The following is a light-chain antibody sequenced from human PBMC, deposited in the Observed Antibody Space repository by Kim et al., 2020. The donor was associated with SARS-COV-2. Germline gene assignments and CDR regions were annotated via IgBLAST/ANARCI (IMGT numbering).Light chain of an antibody. CDR1: LGVSSSY. CDR3: QQFGSSPLT. Sequence: SPGERATHPCRASLGVSSSYLDWYRQKHGQAPRLLICGASSRATGIPDRLRGSGSGTDLTLTISRLETEDFAVYYCQQFGSSPLTFGQGTKVDIK. J-gene: IGKJ1*01. V-gene: IGKV3-20*01. CDR2: GAS.